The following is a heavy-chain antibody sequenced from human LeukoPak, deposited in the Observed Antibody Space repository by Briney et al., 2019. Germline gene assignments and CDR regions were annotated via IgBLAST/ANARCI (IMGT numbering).Heavy chain of an antibody. CDR1: GYTFTGYY. CDR3: ARDLARAYDYVWRSYNY. CDR2: INPNSGGT. D-gene: IGHD3-16*01. J-gene: IGHJ4*02. V-gene: IGHV1-2*06. Sequence: GASVKVSCKASGYTFTGYYMHWVRQAPGQGLEWMGRINPNSGGTNYAQKSQGRVTMTRDTSISTAYMELSRLRSDDTAVYYCARDLARAYDYVWRSYNYWGQGTLVTVSS.